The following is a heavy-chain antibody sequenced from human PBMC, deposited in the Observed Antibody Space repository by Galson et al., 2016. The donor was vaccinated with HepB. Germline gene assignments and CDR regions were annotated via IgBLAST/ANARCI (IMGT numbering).Heavy chain of an antibody. CDR2: ISWDGVKT. V-gene: IGHV3-43*01. J-gene: IGHJ6*02. CDR1: GFTFDDCP. Sequence: SLRLSCAASGFTFDDCPMHWVRQAPGKGLEWVSLISWDGVKTLYGDSVKGRFTISRDNSKNFLYLQMNSLRTEDTALYFCAKGPRATRRYMDVCGQGTTVTVSS. D-gene: IGHD3-16*02. CDR3: AKGPRATRRYMDV.